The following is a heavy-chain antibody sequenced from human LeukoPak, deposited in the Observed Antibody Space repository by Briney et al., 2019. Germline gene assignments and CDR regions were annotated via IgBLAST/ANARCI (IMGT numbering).Heavy chain of an antibody. CDR2: IYYSGST. CDR1: GGSISSSSYY. CDR3: ARVPNDYTISGVFHI. J-gene: IGHJ3*02. D-gene: IGHD4-11*01. Sequence: PSETLSLTCTVSGGSISSSSYYWGWIRQPPGKGLEWIGSIYYSGSTYYNPSLKSRVTISVDTSKNQFSLKLSSVTAADTAVYYCARVPNDYTISGVFHIWGQGTVVTVSS. V-gene: IGHV4-39*07.